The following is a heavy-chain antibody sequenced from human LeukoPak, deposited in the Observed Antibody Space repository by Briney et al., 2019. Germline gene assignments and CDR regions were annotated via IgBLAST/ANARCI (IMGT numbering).Heavy chain of an antibody. CDR2: IRSKANSYAT. D-gene: IGHD2-2*01. V-gene: IGHV3-73*01. J-gene: IGHJ6*03. CDR3: TRHATVPAATKYYYYYYYMDV. Sequence: GGSLRLSCAASGFTFSGSAMHWVRQASGKGLEWVGRIRSKANSYATAYAASVKGRCTISRDDSKNTAYLQMNSLKTEDTAVYYCTRHATVPAATKYYYYYYYMDVWGKGTTVTVSS. CDR1: GFTFSGSA.